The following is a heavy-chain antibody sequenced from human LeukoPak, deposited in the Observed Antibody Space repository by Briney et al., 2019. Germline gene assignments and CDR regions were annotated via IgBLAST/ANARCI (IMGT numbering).Heavy chain of an antibody. CDR3: ATNKAGGWLRYYFDY. Sequence: GGSLRLSCGASGFTFSSHAMTWVRQAPGKGLEWVSAISGSGGSTYYADSVKGRFTISRDNSKNTLYLQMNSLRAEDTAVYYCATNKAGGWLRYYFDYWGQGTLVTVSS. CDR1: GFTFSSHA. J-gene: IGHJ4*02. CDR2: ISGSGGST. V-gene: IGHV3-23*01. D-gene: IGHD6-19*01.